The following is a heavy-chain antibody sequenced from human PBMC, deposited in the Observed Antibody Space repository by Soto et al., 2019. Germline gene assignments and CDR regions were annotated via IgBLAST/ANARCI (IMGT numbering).Heavy chain of an antibody. V-gene: IGHV4-61*08. J-gene: IGHJ4*02. Sequence: XETLSLTCTVSGSSVSTDGYYWSWIRQPPGRTLEWIGYIYYSGSSGYNPSLKSRVTASVDTSKNQFSLKLSSVTAADTAVYYCASQRDYDFWSGYYRWGQGTLVTVS. CDR2: IYYSGSS. CDR3: ASQRDYDFWSGYYR. CDR1: GSSVSTDGYY. D-gene: IGHD3-3*01.